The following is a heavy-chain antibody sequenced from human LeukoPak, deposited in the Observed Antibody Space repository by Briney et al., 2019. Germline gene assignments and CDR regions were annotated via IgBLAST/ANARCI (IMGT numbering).Heavy chain of an antibody. CDR3: ARHHRYYDLIDY. CDR1: GGSISSYY. J-gene: IGHJ4*02. CDR2: ICYSGST. V-gene: IGHV4-59*08. D-gene: IGHD3-22*01. Sequence: SETLSLTCTVSGGSISSYYWSWIRQPPGKGLQWIGYICYSGSTNYNPSLKSRVTISVDTSKNQFSLKLSSVTAADTAVYYCARHHRYYDLIDYWGQGTLVTVSS.